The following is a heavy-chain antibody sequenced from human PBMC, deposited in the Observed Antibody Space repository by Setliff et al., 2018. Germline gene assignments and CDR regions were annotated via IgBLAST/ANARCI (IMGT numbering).Heavy chain of an antibody. D-gene: IGHD3-22*01. CDR1: GFAFNRHG. J-gene: IGHJ3*02. CDR2: INWDGRST. CDR3: ARATAPIVVKDAFDI. Sequence: AGGSLRLSCAASGFAFNRHGMNWVRQVPGKGLEWVSTINWDGRSTGYTDSVKGRFTISRDNAKNSLYLQMNSLRAEDTAVYYCARATAPIVVKDAFDIWGQGTMVTVSS. V-gene: IGHV3-20*04.